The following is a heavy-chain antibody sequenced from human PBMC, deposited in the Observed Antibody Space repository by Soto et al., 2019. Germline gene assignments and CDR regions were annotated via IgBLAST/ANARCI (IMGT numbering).Heavy chain of an antibody. V-gene: IGHV3-23*01. CDR1: GFSFSIYA. D-gene: IGHD6-19*01. CDR2: ISGSGDST. J-gene: IGHJ4*02. Sequence: GGSLRLSCAASGFSFSIYAMNWVRQAPGKGLEWVSGISGSGDSTYYADSVKGRFTISRDNSKNTLYLQMNSLRAEDTAVYYCARRSSGWYFDYWGQGTLVTVSS. CDR3: ARRSSGWYFDY.